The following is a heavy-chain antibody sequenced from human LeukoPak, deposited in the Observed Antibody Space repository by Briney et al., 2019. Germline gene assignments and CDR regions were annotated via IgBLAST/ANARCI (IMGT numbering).Heavy chain of an antibody. V-gene: IGHV1-2*02. Sequence: ASVKVSCKASGYTFTGYYMHWVRPAPGQGLEWMGWINPNSGGTNYAQKFQGRVTMTRDTSISTAYMELSRLRSDDTAVYYCARIAAVAGTEVFDYWGQGTLVTVSS. CDR3: ARIAAVAGTEVFDY. CDR1: GYTFTGYY. D-gene: IGHD6-19*01. CDR2: INPNSGGT. J-gene: IGHJ4*02.